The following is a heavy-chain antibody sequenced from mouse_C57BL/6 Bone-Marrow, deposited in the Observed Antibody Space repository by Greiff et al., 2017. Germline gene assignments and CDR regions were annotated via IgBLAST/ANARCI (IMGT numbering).Heavy chain of an antibody. V-gene: IGHV5-9-1*02. Sequence: EVKLMESGEGLVKPGGSLKLSCAASGFTFSSYAMSWVRQTPEKRLEWVAYISSGGGYIYYADTVKGRFTISRDNARNTLYLQMSSLKSEDTAMYYCTRERGYGSSPYYFDYWGQGTTLTVSS. D-gene: IGHD1-1*01. CDR3: TRERGYGSSPYYFDY. CDR1: GFTFSSYA. J-gene: IGHJ2*01. CDR2: ISSGGGYI.